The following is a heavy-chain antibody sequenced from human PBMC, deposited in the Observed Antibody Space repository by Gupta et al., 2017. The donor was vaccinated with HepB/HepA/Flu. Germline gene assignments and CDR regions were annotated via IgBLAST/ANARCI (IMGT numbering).Heavy chain of an antibody. J-gene: IGHJ4*02. Sequence: QVQLVQSGAEVKKPGSSVKVSCKASGGTFSSYAIIWVRQAPGQGLEWMGGIIPIFGTANYAQKFQGRVTITADESTSTAYMELSSLRSEDTAVYYCARDYGLRGGVVPAATYFDYWGQGTLVTVSS. CDR2: IIPIFGTA. V-gene: IGHV1-69*01. CDR1: GGTFSSYA. CDR3: ARDYGLRGGVVPAATYFDY. D-gene: IGHD2-2*01.